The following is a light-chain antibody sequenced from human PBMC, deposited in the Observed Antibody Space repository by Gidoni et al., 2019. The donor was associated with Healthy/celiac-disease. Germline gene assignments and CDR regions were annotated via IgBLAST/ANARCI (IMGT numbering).Light chain of an antibody. V-gene: IGKV3-15*01. CDR1: PSVSSN. CDR2: GAS. Sequence: EIVMTQSPATLSVSPGERATLSCRASPSVSSNFAWYQQQPGQAPRLLIYGASTRATGIPARLSGSGSGTEFTITISSLQSEDFAVYYCQQYNNWPPCSFGQGTKLEIK. CDR3: QQYNNWPPCS. J-gene: IGKJ2*04.